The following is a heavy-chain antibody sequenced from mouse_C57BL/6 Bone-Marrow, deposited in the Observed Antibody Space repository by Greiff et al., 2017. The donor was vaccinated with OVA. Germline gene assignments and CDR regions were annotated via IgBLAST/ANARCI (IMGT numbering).Heavy chain of an antibody. J-gene: IGHJ2*01. D-gene: IGHD1-1*01. V-gene: IGHV1-5*01. CDR1: GYTFTSYW. CDR2: IYPGNSDT. Sequence: EVQLQQSGTVLARPGASVKMSCKTSGYTFTSYWMHWVKQRPGQGLEWIGAIYPGNSDTSYNQKFKGKAKLTAVTSASTAYMELSSLTNEDSAVYYCTREGHYYGSSFPYYFDYWGQGTTLTVSS. CDR3: TREGHYYGSSFPYYFDY.